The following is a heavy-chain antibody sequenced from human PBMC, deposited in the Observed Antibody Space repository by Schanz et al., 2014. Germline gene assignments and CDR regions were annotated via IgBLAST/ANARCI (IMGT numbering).Heavy chain of an antibody. CDR1: GGSINSYY. Sequence: QVQLQESGPGLVKPSETLSLTCTVSGGSINSYYWTWIRQPPGKGLEWIGYIYYSGSTNYNPSLRSRVTILVDTSKNQFSLKLYSVTAADTAVYYCARSVGMVRRYFDSWGQGNLVTVSS. CDR3: ARSVGMVRRYFDS. CDR2: IYYSGST. J-gene: IGHJ4*02. V-gene: IGHV4-59*01. D-gene: IGHD5-18*01.